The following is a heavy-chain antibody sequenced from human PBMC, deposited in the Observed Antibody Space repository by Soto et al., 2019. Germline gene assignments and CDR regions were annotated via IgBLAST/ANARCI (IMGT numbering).Heavy chain of an antibody. J-gene: IGHJ5*02. CDR2: IHYSGYT. D-gene: IGHD7-27*01. V-gene: IGHV4-39*01. Sequence: QLQLQESGPGLVKPSETLSLTCAVSGGSLSSSSYYWGWIRQPPGKGLEWLGRIHYSGYTHYNPSLKSRVPIYYDASKRQFSRNLSSVTAADAAVYYCARHPPPLYGDPNWFDPWGQGTLVTVSS. CDR1: GGSLSSSSYY. CDR3: ARHPPPLYGDPNWFDP.